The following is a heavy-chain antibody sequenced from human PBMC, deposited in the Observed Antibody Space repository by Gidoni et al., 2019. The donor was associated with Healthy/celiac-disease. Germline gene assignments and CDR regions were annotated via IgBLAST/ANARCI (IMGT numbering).Heavy chain of an antibody. Sequence: QVQLVQSGAEVKKPGSSVRVSCKASGGTLSSYAISWVRQAPGPGLEWMGGIIPIFGPANYAQNFQGRVTITADKSTSTAYMELSSLRSEDTAVYYCARDSRYYGSGTIRDYWGQGTLVTVSS. CDR1: GGTLSSYA. J-gene: IGHJ4*02. V-gene: IGHV1-69*06. D-gene: IGHD3-10*01. CDR2: IIPIFGPA. CDR3: ARDSRYYGSGTIRDY.